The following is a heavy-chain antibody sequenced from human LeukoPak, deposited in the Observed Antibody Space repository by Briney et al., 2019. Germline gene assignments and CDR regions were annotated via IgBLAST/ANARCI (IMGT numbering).Heavy chain of an antibody. V-gene: IGHV3-11*04. Sequence: GGSLRLSCAASGFTFSDYWMHWVRQAPGKGLEWVSYLSSSGSTIYYADSVKGRFTISRDNAKNSLYLQMNSLRAEDTAVYYCAELGITMIGGVWGKGTTVTFSS. D-gene: IGHD3-10*02. CDR2: LSSSGSTI. J-gene: IGHJ6*04. CDR3: AELGITMIGGV. CDR1: GFTFSDYW.